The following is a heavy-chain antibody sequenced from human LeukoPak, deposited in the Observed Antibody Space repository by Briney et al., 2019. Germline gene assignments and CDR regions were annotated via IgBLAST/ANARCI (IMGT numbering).Heavy chain of an antibody. J-gene: IGHJ6*02. CDR2: ISSDGTNK. Sequence: GGSLRLSCAASGFTFSADSMNWVHQAPGKGLEWVAVISSDGTNKYYADSVKGRFTISRDNSKNTLYLQMNSLRAEDTAVYYCAKDPIAVAGNNYYRMDVWGQGTTVSVSS. CDR3: AKDPIAVAGNNYYRMDV. D-gene: IGHD6-19*01. CDR1: GFTFSADS. V-gene: IGHV3-30*18.